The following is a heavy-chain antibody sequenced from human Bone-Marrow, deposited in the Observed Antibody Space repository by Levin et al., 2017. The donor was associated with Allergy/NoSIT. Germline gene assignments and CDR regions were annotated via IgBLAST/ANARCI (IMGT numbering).Heavy chain of an antibody. D-gene: IGHD5-12*01. CDR1: GFNFYDYG. CDR3: ARGYSGYDWGSYFDS. V-gene: IGHV3-20*04. Sequence: GGSLRLSCVASGFNFYDYGMNWVRQAPGKGLEWVSGSNWNGGSTGFADSVKGRFSISRDNAKNSLYLEMSSLRAEDTALYYCARGYSGYDWGSYFDSWGQGTLVTVSS. CDR2: SNWNGGST. J-gene: IGHJ4*02.